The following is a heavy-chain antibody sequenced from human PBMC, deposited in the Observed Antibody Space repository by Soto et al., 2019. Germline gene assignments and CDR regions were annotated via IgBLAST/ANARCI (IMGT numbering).Heavy chain of an antibody. J-gene: IGHJ4*02. Sequence: GGSLRLSCAASGFTFSSYSMNWVRQAPGKGLEWVSYISSSSSTIYYADSVKGRFTISRDNAKNSLYLQMNSLRAEDTAVYYCAPASMVRGASRDYWGQGTLVTVSS. V-gene: IGHV3-48*01. CDR2: ISSSSSTI. CDR1: GFTFSSYS. CDR3: APASMVRGASRDY. D-gene: IGHD3-10*01.